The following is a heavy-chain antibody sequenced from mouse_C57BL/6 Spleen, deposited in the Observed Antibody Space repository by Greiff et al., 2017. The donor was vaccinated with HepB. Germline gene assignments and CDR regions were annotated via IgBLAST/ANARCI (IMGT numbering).Heavy chain of an antibody. CDR2: ISYDGSN. J-gene: IGHJ1*03. CDR3: ARRGYLYWYFDV. V-gene: IGHV3-6*01. CDR1: GYSITSGYY. Sequence: VQLQQSGPGLVKPSQSLSLTCSVTGYSITSGYYWNWIRQFPGNKLEWMGYISYDGSNNYNPSLKNRISITRDTSKNQFFLKLNSVTTEDTATYYCARRGYLYWYFDVWGTGTTVTVSS. D-gene: IGHD2-2*01.